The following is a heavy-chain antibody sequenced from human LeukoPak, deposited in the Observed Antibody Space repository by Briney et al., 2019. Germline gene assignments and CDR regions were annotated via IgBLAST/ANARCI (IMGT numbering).Heavy chain of an antibody. CDR2: IYPGDSDT. J-gene: IGHJ5*02. CDR1: GYSFTSYW. D-gene: IGHD4-17*01. V-gene: IGHV5-51*01. Sequence: GESLKISCKGSGYSFTSYWIGWVRQMPGKGLEWMGIIYPGDSDTRYSPSFQGQVTISADKSKNTAYLEWRSLKASDTAMYYCARRDYGDYDYWFDPWGQGTLVTVSS. CDR3: ARRDYGDYDYWFDP.